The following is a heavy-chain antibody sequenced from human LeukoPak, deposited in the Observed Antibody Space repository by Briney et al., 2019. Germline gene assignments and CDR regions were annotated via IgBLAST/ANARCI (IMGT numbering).Heavy chain of an antibody. CDR1: GYTFTGYY. CDR2: INPNSGGT. D-gene: IGHD6-19*01. V-gene: IGHV1-2*02. Sequence: GASVKVSCKASGYTFTGYYVHWVRQAPGQGLEWMGWINPNSGGTNYAQKFQGRVTMTRDTSISTAYMELSRLRSDDTAVYYCAREAVAGSYGGGHFDYWGQGTLVTVSS. J-gene: IGHJ4*02. CDR3: AREAVAGSYGGGHFDY.